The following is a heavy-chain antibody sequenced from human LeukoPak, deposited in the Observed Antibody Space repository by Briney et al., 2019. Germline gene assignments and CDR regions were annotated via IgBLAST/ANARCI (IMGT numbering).Heavy chain of an antibody. J-gene: IGHJ2*01. CDR1: GGSISRSSHY. CDR2: IYYSGST. CDR3: ARPAAGTDFWYFDL. V-gene: IGHV4-39*01. D-gene: IGHD6-13*01. Sequence: SETLSLTCTVSGGSISRSSHYWGWIRQPPGKGLEWIGSIYYSGSTYYNPSLKSRVAISIDTSKNQFSLKLSSVTAADTAVYYCARPAAGTDFWYFDLWGRGTLVTVSS.